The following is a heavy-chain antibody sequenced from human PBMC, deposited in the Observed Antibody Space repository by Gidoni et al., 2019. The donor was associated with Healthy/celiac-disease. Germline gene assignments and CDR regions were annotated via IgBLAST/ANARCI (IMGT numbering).Heavy chain of an antibody. V-gene: IGHV4-31*03. D-gene: IGHD6-13*01. CDR2: IYYSGST. J-gene: IGHJ4*02. CDR3: ARGGAAALKSPYYFDY. Sequence: QVQLQESAPGLVQPSQTLSLNCPVSGVSLSSGGYYGSWIRQHPGKGVEWIGYIYYSGSTYYNPSLKSRVTISVDTSKNQFSLKLSSVTAADTAVYYCARGGAAALKSPYYFDYWGQGTLVTVSS. CDR1: GVSLSSGGYY.